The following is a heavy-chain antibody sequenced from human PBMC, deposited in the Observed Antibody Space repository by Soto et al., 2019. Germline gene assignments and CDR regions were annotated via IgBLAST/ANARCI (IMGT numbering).Heavy chain of an antibody. CDR3: ARDNIVATAYNWFDP. J-gene: IGHJ5*02. V-gene: IGHV4-59*01. CDR1: GGSISSYY. Sequence: PSETLSLTCTVSGGSISSYYWSWIRQPPGKGLEWIGYIYYSGSTNYNPSLKSRVTISVDTSKNQFSLKLSSVTAADTAVYYCARDNIVATAYNWFDPWGQGTLVTVSS. D-gene: IGHD5-12*01. CDR2: IYYSGST.